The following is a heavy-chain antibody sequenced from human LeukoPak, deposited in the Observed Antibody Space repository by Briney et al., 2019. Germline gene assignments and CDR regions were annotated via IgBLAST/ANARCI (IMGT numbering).Heavy chain of an antibody. CDR2: ISGSGGST. CDR3: ARWYYYETSGLYYGSFDN. D-gene: IGHD3-22*01. Sequence: GGSLRLSCAASGFTFSSYAMSWVRQAPGKGLEWVSAISGSGGSTYYADSVKGRFTISRDNARNTLYLQMNSLRAEDTAVYYCARWYYYETSGLYYGSFDNWGQGTLVTVSS. V-gene: IGHV3-23*01. J-gene: IGHJ5*02. CDR1: GFTFSSYA.